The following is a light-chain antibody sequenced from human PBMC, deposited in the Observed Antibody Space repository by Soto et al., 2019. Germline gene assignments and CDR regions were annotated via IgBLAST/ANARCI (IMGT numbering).Light chain of an antibody. Sequence: QSVLTQPPSASRTPGHRVFISCSGSSSNIGGTNYAYWYQQLPGAAPKLLMHSNNLRPSGVPERISGSKSGTSASLAISGLRSEDEGVYYCASWDDRLRAVIFGGGTTVTVL. CDR3: ASWDDRLRAVI. CDR1: SSNIGGTNY. V-gene: IGLV1-47*02. J-gene: IGLJ2*01. CDR2: SNN.